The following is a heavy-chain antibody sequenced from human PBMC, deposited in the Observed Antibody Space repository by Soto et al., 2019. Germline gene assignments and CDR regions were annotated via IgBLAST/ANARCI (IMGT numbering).Heavy chain of an antibody. V-gene: IGHV4-59*08. J-gene: IGHJ6*03. CDR1: GGSISSYY. CDR3: ARLTGRYYYYMDV. CDR2: MYYSGST. Sequence: PSETLSLTCTVSGGSISSYYWSWIRQPPGKGLEWIGCMYYSGSTNYNPSLKSRVTISVDTSKNQFSLKLSSVTAADTAVYYCARLTGRYYYYMDVWGKGTTVTVSS.